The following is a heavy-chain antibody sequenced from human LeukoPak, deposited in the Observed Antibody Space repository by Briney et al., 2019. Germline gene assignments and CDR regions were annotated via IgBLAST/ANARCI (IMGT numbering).Heavy chain of an antibody. V-gene: IGHV3-33*08. Sequence: GGSLRLSCAASGFTFSNYGMHWVRQAPGKGLEWVAVIWYDGSNKYYADSVKGRFTISRDNSKNTLYLQMNSLRVEDTAVYYCAREDGASMTYYFDYWGQGTLVTVSS. CDR3: AREDGASMTYYFDY. J-gene: IGHJ4*02. CDR1: GFTFSNYG. D-gene: IGHD2-21*02. CDR2: IWYDGSNK.